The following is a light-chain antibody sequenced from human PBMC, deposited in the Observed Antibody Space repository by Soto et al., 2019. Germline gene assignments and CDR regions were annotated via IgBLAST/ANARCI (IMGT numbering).Light chain of an antibody. Sequence: EIVLTQSACTLSWSPGERATLSCRASQSVSSSHLAWYQQKPGQAPRLLIYSASSRATGIPDRFSGSGSGTDFTLTISRLEPEDFAVYYCQRYGGFGQGTKVDIK. CDR2: SAS. CDR1: QSVSSSH. CDR3: QRYGG. V-gene: IGKV3-20*01. J-gene: IGKJ1*01.